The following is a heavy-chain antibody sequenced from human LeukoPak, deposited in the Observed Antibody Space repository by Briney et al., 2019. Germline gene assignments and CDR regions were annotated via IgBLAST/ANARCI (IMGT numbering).Heavy chain of an antibody. CDR1: GFSLSTSGMC. D-gene: IGHD3-10*01. J-gene: IGHJ4*02. Sequence: SGPTLVNPTQTLTLTCTFSGFSLSTSGMCVSWIRQPPGKALEWLARIDWDDDKYYSTSLKTRLTISKDTSKNQVVLTMTNMDPVDTATYYCARSPITMVRGVTESPFDYWGQGTLVTVSS. CDR2: IDWDDDK. CDR3: ARSPITMVRGVTESPFDY. V-gene: IGHV2-70*11.